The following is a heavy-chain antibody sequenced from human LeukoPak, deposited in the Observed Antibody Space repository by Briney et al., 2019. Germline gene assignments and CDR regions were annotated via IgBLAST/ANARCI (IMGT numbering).Heavy chain of an antibody. D-gene: IGHD1-26*01. Sequence: SETLSLTCTVSGGSMSSYYWSWIRQPAGKGLEWIGCIYTDGRTKYISSLKSRVTISVDTSKNQFSLKLSSVTAADTAVYYCARGGNYHPTHSYFYQYMDVWGKGTTVTVSS. V-gene: IGHV4-4*07. CDR2: IYTDGRT. CDR1: GGSMSSYY. J-gene: IGHJ6*03. CDR3: ARGGNYHPTHSYFYQYMDV.